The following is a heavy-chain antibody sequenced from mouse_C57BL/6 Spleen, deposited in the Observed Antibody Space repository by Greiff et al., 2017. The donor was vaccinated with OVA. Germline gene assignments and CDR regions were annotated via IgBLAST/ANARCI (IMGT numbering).Heavy chain of an antibody. CDR1: GYTFTSYW. V-gene: IGHV1-52*01. J-gene: IGHJ3*01. Sequence: VQLQQPGAELVRPGSSVKLSCKASGYTFTSYWMHWVKQRPIQGLEWIGTIDPSDSETHYNQKFKDKATLTVDKSSSTAYMQLSSLTSEDSAVYYCARWGDYDGGFAYWGQGTLVTVSA. D-gene: IGHD2-4*01. CDR3: ARWGDYDGGFAY. CDR2: IDPSDSET.